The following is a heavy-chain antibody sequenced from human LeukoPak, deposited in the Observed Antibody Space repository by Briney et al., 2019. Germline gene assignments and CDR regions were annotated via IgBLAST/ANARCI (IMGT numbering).Heavy chain of an antibody. V-gene: IGHV3-30*18. J-gene: IGHJ4*02. Sequence: PGRSLRLSCAASGFTFSSYGMHWVRQAPGKGLEWVAVISYDGSNKYYADSVKGRFTISRDNSKNTLYLQMNSLRAEDTAVYYCAKGCSNGGSCYILDYWGQGTLVTVSS. CDR2: ISYDGSNK. D-gene: IGHD2-15*01. CDR3: AKGCSNGGSCYILDY. CDR1: GFTFSSYG.